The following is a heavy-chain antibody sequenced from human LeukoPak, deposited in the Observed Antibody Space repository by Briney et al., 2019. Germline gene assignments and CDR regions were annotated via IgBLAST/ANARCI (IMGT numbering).Heavy chain of an antibody. J-gene: IGHJ5*02. CDR2: ISSSGSTI. CDR1: GFTFSDYY. V-gene: IGHV3-11*01. CDR3: ARAQTYYYDSSGLFDP. Sequence: GGSLRLSCAASGFTFSDYYMSWIRQAPGKGLEWVSCISSSGSTIYYADSVKGRFTISRDNAKNSLYLQMNSLRAEDTAVYYCARAQTYYYDSSGLFDPWGQGTLVTVSS. D-gene: IGHD3-22*01.